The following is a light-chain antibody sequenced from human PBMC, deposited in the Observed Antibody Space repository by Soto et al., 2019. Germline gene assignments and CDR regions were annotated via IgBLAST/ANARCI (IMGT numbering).Light chain of an antibody. V-gene: IGKV3-20*01. J-gene: IGKJ1*01. Sequence: EILMTQSPATLSVSPGEISTLSFRASQSVSSNLAWYQQKPGQAPRLLIYGASSRATGIPDRFSGSGSGTDFTLTISRLEPEDFAVYYCQQYGSSPWTFGQGTKVDIK. CDR2: GAS. CDR3: QQYGSSPWT. CDR1: QSVSSN.